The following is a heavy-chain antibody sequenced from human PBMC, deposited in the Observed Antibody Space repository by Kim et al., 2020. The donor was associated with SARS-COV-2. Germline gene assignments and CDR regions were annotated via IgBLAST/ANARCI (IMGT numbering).Heavy chain of an antibody. J-gene: IGHJ5*02. CDR2: INSGNGNT. D-gene: IGHD3-10*01. CDR1: GYTFDTFS. CDR3: AREGSGSYNWLDP. Sequence: ASVKVSCKASGYTFDTFSLYWLRQAPGQRFEWMGWINSGNGNTRYSQNFQGRVTFTRDASATTAFMELTSLTFKDTAVYYCAREGSGSYNWLDPWGQGTLVTVSS. V-gene: IGHV1-3*04.